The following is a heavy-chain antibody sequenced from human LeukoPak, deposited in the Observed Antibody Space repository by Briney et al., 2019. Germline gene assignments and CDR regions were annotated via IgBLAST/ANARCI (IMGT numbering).Heavy chain of an antibody. D-gene: IGHD4-17*01. CDR1: GGSISSYY. J-gene: IGHJ6*02. CDR3: ARHTLRSGYYYYYGMDV. Sequence: SETLSLTCTVSGGSISSYYWSWIRQPPGKGLEWIGYIYYSGSTNYNPSLKSRVTISVDTSKNQFSLKLSSVTAADTAVYYCARHTLRSGYYYYYGMDVWGQGTTVTVS. V-gene: IGHV4-59*08. CDR2: IYYSGST.